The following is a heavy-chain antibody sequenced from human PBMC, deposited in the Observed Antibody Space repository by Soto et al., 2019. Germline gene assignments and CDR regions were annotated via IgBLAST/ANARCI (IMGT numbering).Heavy chain of an antibody. J-gene: IGHJ6*03. CDR3: ARSVAGIAVDSSSYYYYMDV. V-gene: IGHV5-51*01. D-gene: IGHD6-19*01. CDR1: GYSFTSYW. Sequence: PGESLKISCKGSGYSFTSYWIGWVRQMPGKGLEWMGIIYPGDSDTRYSPSFQGQVTISADKSISTAYLQWSSLKASDTAMYYCARSVAGIAVDSSSYYYYMDVWGKGTTVTVSS. CDR2: IYPGDSDT.